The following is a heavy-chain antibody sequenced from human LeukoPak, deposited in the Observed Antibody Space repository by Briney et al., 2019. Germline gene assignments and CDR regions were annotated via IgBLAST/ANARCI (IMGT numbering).Heavy chain of an antibody. CDR1: GFTFSSYA. CDR3: AKDYNDSSGYLFDY. Sequence: GGSLRLSCAASGFTFSSYAMHWVRQAPGKGLEWVAVISYDGSNKYYADSVRGRFTISRDNAKNTLYLQMNSLRAEDTALYYCAKDYNDSSGYLFDYWGQGTLVIVSS. J-gene: IGHJ4*02. CDR2: ISYDGSNK. V-gene: IGHV3-30-3*01. D-gene: IGHD3-22*01.